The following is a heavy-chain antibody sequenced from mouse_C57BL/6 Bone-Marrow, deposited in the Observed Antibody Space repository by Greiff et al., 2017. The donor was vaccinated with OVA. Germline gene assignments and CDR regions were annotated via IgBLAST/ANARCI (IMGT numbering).Heavy chain of an antibody. Sequence: DVQLVESGGGLVQPGGSLKLSCAASGFTFSDYYMYWVRQTPEKRLEWVAYISNGGGSTYYPDTVKGRFTISRDNAKNTLYLQMSRLKSEDTAMYYCARPGYSNYLYAMDYWGQGTSVTVSS. D-gene: IGHD2-5*01. CDR2: ISNGGGST. V-gene: IGHV5-12*01. J-gene: IGHJ4*01. CDR3: ARPGYSNYLYAMDY. CDR1: GFTFSDYY.